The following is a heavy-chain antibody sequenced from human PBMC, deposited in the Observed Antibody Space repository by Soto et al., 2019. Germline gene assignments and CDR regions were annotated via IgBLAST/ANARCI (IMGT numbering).Heavy chain of an antibody. Sequence: PSETLSLTCTVSGGSISSYYWSWIRQPPGKGLEWIGYIYYSGSTNYNPSLKSRVTISVDTSKNQFSLKPSSVTAADTAVYYCARGDSQQLAQYYYYGMDVWGQGTTVTVSS. CDR2: IYYSGST. CDR1: GGSISSYY. V-gene: IGHV4-59*01. D-gene: IGHD6-13*01. J-gene: IGHJ6*02. CDR3: ARGDSQQLAQYYYYGMDV.